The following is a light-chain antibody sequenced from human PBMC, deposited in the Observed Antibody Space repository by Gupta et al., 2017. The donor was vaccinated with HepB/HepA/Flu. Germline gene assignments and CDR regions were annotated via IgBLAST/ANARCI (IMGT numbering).Light chain of an antibody. CDR3: QQYRAFPT. V-gene: IGKV1-5*03. CDR1: QNIDTY. J-gene: IGKJ4*01. Sequence: DIQMTQSPSTLSVYVGDTVTITCRASQNIDTYLAWYHQEPGKAPKLLIHWASYLQSGVSSRFSGSGSGTEFILTISSLRTDDLGTYYCQQYRAFPTFGGGTRVEI. CDR2: WAS.